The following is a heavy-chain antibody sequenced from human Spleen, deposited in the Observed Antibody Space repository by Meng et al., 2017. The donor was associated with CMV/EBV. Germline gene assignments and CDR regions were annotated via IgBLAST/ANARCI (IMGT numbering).Heavy chain of an antibody. V-gene: IGHV3-21*01. Sequence: GSLRLSCAASGFTFSSYSMNWVRQAPGKGLEWVSSISSSSSYIYYADSVKGRFTISRDNAKNSLYLQMNSLRAEDTAVYYCASDMAADYYYYGMDVWGQGATVTVSS. CDR1: GFTFSSYS. CDR2: ISSSSSYI. D-gene: IGHD6-25*01. CDR3: ASDMAADYYYYGMDV. J-gene: IGHJ6*02.